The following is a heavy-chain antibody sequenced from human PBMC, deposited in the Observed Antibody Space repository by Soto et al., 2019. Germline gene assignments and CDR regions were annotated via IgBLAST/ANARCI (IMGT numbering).Heavy chain of an antibody. CDR2: ISAYNGNT. V-gene: IGHV1-18*01. Sequence: ASVKVSCKASGYTFTSYGISWVRQAPGQGLEWMGWISAYNGNTNYAQKLQGRVTMTTDTSTSTAYMELRSLRSDDTAVYYCARVWREDTYYDFWSKISGFDYWGQGTLVTVSS. D-gene: IGHD3-3*01. CDR3: ARVWREDTYYDFWSKISGFDY. J-gene: IGHJ4*02. CDR1: GYTFTSYG.